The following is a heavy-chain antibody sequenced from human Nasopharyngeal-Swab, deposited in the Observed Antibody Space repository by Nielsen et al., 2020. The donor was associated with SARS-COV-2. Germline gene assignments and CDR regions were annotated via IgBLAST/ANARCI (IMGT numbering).Heavy chain of an antibody. CDR3: ARAKDDSSGSLFDY. CDR1: GFIFSGSS. CDR2: IRSRANSYAT. D-gene: IGHD3-22*01. J-gene: IGHJ4*02. Sequence: GESLKISCAASGFIFSGSSLHWVRQASGKGLEWIGRIRSRANSYATVYAASVKGRFTISRDDSKHTAYLQMNSLKTEETAVYYCARAKDDSSGSLFDYWGQGNLVTVSS. V-gene: IGHV3-73*01.